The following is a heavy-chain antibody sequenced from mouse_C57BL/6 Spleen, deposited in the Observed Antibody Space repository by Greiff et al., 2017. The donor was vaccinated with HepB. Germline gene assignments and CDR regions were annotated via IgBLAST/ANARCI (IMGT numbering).Heavy chain of an antibody. CDR3: AREGYDYDWYFDV. V-gene: IGHV1-53*01. CDR2: INPSNGGT. Sequence: VQLQQSGTELVKPGASVKLSCKASGYTFTSYWMHWVKQRPGQGLEWIGNINPSNGGTNYNEKFKSKATLTVDKSSSTAYMQLSSLTSEDSAVYYCAREGYDYDWYFDVWGTGTTVTVSS. CDR1: GYTFTSYW. J-gene: IGHJ1*03. D-gene: IGHD2-4*01.